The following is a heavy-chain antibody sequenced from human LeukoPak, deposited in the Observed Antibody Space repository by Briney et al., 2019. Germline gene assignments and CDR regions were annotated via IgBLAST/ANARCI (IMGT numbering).Heavy chain of an antibody. J-gene: IGHJ4*02. CDR1: GFTFSNYA. Sequence: GGSLRLSCAASGFTFSNYAMSWVRQVPGKGLEWVSAISGSGGSTYYADSVKGRFTISRDNSKNTLYLQMNSLRAEDTAVYYCAKTSTLGLYYFDYWGQGTLVTVSS. CDR2: ISGSGGST. D-gene: IGHD3-16*01. V-gene: IGHV3-23*01. CDR3: AKTSTLGLYYFDY.